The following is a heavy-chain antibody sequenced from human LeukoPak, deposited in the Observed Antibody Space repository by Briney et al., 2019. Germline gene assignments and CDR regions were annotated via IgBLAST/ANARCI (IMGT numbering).Heavy chain of an antibody. D-gene: IGHD4-23*01. CDR3: ARHTYGGYYYYHYMDV. V-gene: IGHV5-51*01. CDR2: IYPGDSDT. J-gene: IGHJ6*03. Sequence: GESLKISCKGSGYSFTSYWIGWVRQMPGKGLEWMGIIYPGDSDTRYSLSFQGQVTISADKSISTAYLQWSSLKASDTAMYYCARHTYGGYYYYHYMDVWGKGTTVTVSS. CDR1: GYSFTSYW.